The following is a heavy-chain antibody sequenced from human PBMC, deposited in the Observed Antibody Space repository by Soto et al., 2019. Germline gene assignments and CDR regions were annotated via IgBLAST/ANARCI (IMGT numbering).Heavy chain of an antibody. J-gene: IGHJ4*02. V-gene: IGHV4-4*09. CDR1: GGSITTNF. CDR3: ARRYGDYFDY. D-gene: IGHD4-17*01. Sequence: PSETLSLTCTVSGGSITTNFWSWIRQPPGKGLEWIGYIYSSGTSNHNPSLQSRAAISVDTSKNQLTLKLNSVTAADTAVYYCARRYGDYFDYWGQGTLVTVSS. CDR2: IYSSGTS.